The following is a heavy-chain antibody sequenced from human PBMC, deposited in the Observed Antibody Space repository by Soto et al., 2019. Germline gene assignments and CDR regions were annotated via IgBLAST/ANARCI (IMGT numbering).Heavy chain of an antibody. CDR3: TTDIRKIAAAGTPPP. J-gene: IGHJ5*02. V-gene: IGHV3-15*01. CDR1: GFTFSNAW. Sequence: GSLRLSCAASGFTFSNAWMSWVRQAPGKGLEWVGRIKSKTDGGTTDYAAPVKGRFTISRDDSKNTLYLQMNSLKTEDTAVYYCTTDIRKIAAAGTPPPRGQRTLVTVSS. D-gene: IGHD6-13*01. CDR2: IKSKTDGGTT.